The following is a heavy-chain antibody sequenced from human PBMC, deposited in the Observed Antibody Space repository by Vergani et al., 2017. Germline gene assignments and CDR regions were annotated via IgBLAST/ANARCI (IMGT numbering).Heavy chain of an antibody. D-gene: IGHD2-2*01. CDR1: GYTFTSYD. J-gene: IGHJ6*02. CDR3: ARDWGPYCSSTSCGMGMDV. CDR2: MNPNSGNT. Sequence: QVQLVQSGAEVKKPGASVKVSCKASGYTFTSYDINWVRQATGQGLEWMGWMNPNSGNTGYAQKFQGRVTMTRNTSISTAYMELSSLRSEDTAVYYCARDWGPYCSSTSCGMGMDVWGQGTTVTVSS. V-gene: IGHV1-8*01.